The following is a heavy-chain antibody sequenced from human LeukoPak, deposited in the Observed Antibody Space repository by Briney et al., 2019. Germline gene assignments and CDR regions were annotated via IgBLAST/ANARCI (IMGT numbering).Heavy chain of an antibody. CDR3: ARESVVVVVVAATRVEADNWFDP. Sequence: SETLSLTCAAYGGSFSGYYWSWIRQPPGKGLEWIGEVNHSGSTNYNPSLKSRVTISVDTSKNQFSLRLSSVTAADTAVYYCARESVVVVVVAATRVEADNWFDPWGQGTLVTVST. D-gene: IGHD2-15*01. V-gene: IGHV4-34*01. J-gene: IGHJ5*02. CDR2: VNHSGST. CDR1: GGSFSGYY.